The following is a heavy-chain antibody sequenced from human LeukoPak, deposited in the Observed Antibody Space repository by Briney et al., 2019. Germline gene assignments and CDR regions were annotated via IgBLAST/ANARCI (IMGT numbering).Heavy chain of an antibody. J-gene: IGHJ4*02. Sequence: GRSLRLSCAASGFTFDDYAMHWVRQAPGKGLEWVSGISWNSGSIGYADSVKGRFTISRDNAKNSLYLQMNSLRAEDTALYYCAKDMVLLGGYSYGYFDYWGQGTLVTVSS. CDR1: GFTFDDYA. CDR3: AKDMVLLGGYSYGYFDY. CDR2: ISWNSGSI. V-gene: IGHV3-9*01. D-gene: IGHD5-18*01.